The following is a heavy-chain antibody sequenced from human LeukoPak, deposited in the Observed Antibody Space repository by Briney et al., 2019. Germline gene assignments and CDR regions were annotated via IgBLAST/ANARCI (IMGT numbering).Heavy chain of an antibody. CDR2: ISYDGSNK. J-gene: IGHJ4*02. Sequence: GGSLRLSCAASGFTFSSDAMHWVRQAPGKGLEWVAVISYDGSNKYYADSVKGRFTISRDNSKNTLYLQMNSLRAEDTAVYYCVCGWNYFDYWGQGTLVTVSS. CDR1: GFTFSSDA. CDR3: VCGWNYFDY. D-gene: IGHD6-19*01. V-gene: IGHV3-30-3*01.